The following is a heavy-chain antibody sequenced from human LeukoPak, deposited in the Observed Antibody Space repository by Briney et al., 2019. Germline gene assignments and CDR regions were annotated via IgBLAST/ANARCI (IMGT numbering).Heavy chain of an antibody. V-gene: IGHV3-21*03. D-gene: IGHD2-2*01. J-gene: IGHJ4*02. CDR3: ARVCSSTSCSDDY. Sequence: GGSLRLSCAASGFTFSSYSMNWVRQAPGKGLEWVSSISSSSSYIYYADSVKGRFTISRDNAKNSLYLQMNSQRAEDTAVYYCARVCSSTSCSDDYWGQGTLVTVSS. CDR2: ISSSSSYI. CDR1: GFTFSSYS.